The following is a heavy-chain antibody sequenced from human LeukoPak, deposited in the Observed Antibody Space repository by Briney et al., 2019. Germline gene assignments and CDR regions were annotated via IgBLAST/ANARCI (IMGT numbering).Heavy chain of an antibody. CDR3: ARDYGGKAVFWFDP. Sequence: PGGSLRLSCAASGFTFSSYEMNWVRQAPGKGLEWVSYISSSGSTIYYADSVKGRFTISRDNAKNSLYLQMNSLRAEDTAVYYCARDYGGKAVFWFDPWGQGTLVTVSS. CDR1: GFTFSSYE. J-gene: IGHJ5*02. D-gene: IGHD4-23*01. V-gene: IGHV3-48*03. CDR2: ISSSGSTI.